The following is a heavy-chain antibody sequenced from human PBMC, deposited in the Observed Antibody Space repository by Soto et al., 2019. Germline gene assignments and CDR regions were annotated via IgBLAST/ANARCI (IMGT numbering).Heavy chain of an antibody. V-gene: IGHV4-61*01. CDR1: GGSISSGCYY. CDR2: IYYSGTA. J-gene: IGHJ4*02. CDR3: ARADTAMTTPFDY. Sequence: SETLSLTCTVSGGSISSGCYYWSWIRQHPGKGLEWIGYIYYSGTANYNPSLKSRVSMSVDTSKNQLSLKVASVTAADTAMYYCARADTAMTTPFDYWGQGTLVTVSS. D-gene: IGHD5-18*01.